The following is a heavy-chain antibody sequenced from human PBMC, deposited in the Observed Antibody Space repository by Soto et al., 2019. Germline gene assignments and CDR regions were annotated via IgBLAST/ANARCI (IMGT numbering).Heavy chain of an antibody. Sequence: EVNLLESGGGLVQPGESLRLSCAASGFRFWTYSMSWVRQAPGKGLEWVSGISGDGSATSYADSLKGRFTVSRDNSKDTLFLQMNTLTVEDTAVYYCAKTRLYDNNDYHRDGFDVWGPGTAVTVS. CDR2: ISGDGSAT. CDR3: AKTRLYDNNDYHRDGFDV. CDR1: GFRFWTYS. D-gene: IGHD5-12*01. J-gene: IGHJ3*01. V-gene: IGHV3-23*01.